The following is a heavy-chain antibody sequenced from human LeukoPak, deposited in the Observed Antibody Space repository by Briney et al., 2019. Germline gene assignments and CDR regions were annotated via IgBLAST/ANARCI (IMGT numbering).Heavy chain of an antibody. J-gene: IGHJ6*02. CDR3: ARDPKGYNWNYSYYYYYGMDV. D-gene: IGHD1-7*01. Sequence: PGGSLRLSCAASGFTFSSYAMSWVRQAPGKGLEWVSAISGSGGSTYYADSVKGRFTISRDNSKNTLYLQMNSLRAEDTAVYYCARDPKGYNWNYSYYYYYGMDVWGQGTTVTVSS. CDR2: ISGSGGST. V-gene: IGHV3-23*01. CDR1: GFTFSSYA.